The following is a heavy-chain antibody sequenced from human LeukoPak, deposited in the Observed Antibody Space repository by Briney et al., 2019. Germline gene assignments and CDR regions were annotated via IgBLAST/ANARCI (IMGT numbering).Heavy chain of an antibody. CDR2: ISYDGSNK. D-gene: IGHD2-8*01. V-gene: IGHV3-30*18. J-gene: IGHJ4*01. CDR1: GFTFNDYA. CDR3: AKDPFHCTYDCLPRFDF. Sequence: GGSLRLSCAASGFTFNDYAMHWVRQAPGKGLEWVALISYDGSNKYYADSVKGRFTISRDNSRNTLYLHMNSLRAEDTAVYFCAKDPFHCTYDCLPRFDFWGHGTLVTVSS.